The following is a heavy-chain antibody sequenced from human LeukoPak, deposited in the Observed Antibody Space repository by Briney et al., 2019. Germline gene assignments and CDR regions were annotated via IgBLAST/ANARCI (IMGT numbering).Heavy chain of an antibody. D-gene: IGHD1-26*01. CDR1: GFTFNNYW. CDR2: IKEDTSQN. J-gene: IGHJ4*02. Sequence: QPGGSLRLSCAASGFTFNNYWMSWVRQGPGKGLEWVAHIKEDTSQNYYVGSVEGRFTISRDNARNSLYLQMNSLRGEDTAVYFCARQVSREGHFDYWGQGALVTVSS. V-gene: IGHV3-7*01. CDR3: ARQVSREGHFDY.